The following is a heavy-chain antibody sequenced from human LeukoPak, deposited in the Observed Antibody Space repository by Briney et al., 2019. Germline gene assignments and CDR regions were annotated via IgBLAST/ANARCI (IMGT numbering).Heavy chain of an antibody. CDR2: ISYDGSNK. D-gene: IGHD4-17*01. J-gene: IGHJ3*02. V-gene: IGHV3-30-3*01. Sequence: PGGSLRLSCAASGFTFSSYAMQWVRQAPGKGLEWGAVISYDGSNKYYADSVKGRFTISRDNSKNTLYLQMNSLRAEDTAVYYCARSPYYGGNPEDAFDIWGQGTMVTVSS. CDR3: ARSPYYGGNPEDAFDI. CDR1: GFTFSSYA.